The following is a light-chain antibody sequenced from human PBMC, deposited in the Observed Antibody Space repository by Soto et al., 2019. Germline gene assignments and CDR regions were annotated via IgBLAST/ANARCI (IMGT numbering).Light chain of an antibody. V-gene: IGLV2-11*01. Sequence: QSALTQPRSVSGSPGQSVTISCTGTSSDVGGYNYVSWYQQHPGKAPKLMIYDVSKRPSGVPYRFSGSKSGNTASLTISGLQAEDEDADYYCRYATSNNYVVFGGGTKLTVL. CDR1: SSDVGGYNY. CDR2: DVS. J-gene: IGLJ2*01. CDR3: CRYATSNNYVV.